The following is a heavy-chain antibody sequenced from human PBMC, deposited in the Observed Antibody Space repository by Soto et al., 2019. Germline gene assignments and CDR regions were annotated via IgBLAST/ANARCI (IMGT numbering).Heavy chain of an antibody. V-gene: IGHV4-39*01. Sequence: SATLSLTCTVSGGSVSSSSSYWGWIHQPAGKGLEWIGTISYSGSTYYSPSLKSRVTISVDTSKSQFSLKLSSVTAADTAVYYCARRYFYGSGKYGLDVWGQGTWVTVYS. D-gene: IGHD3-10*01. CDR3: ARRYFYGSGKYGLDV. CDR1: GGSVSSSSSY. J-gene: IGHJ6*02. CDR2: ISYSGST.